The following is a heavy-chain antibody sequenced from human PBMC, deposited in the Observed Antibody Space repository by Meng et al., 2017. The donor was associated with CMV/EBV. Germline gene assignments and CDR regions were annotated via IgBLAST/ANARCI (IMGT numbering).Heavy chain of an antibody. J-gene: IGHJ6*02. CDR2: ISSSGSTI. V-gene: IGHV3-48*03. CDR1: GFTFSSYE. D-gene: IGHD2-2*01. CDR3: ARDLKVVPIVYYYYGMDV. Sequence: LSLTCAASGFTFSSYEMNWVRQAPGKGLEWVSYISSSGSTIYYADSVKGRFTISRDNSKNTLYLQMNSLRAEDTAVYYCARDLKVVPIVYYYYGMDVWGQGTTVTVSS.